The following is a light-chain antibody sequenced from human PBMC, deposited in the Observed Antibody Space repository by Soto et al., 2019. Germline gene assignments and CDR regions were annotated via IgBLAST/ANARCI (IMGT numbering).Light chain of an antibody. V-gene: IGKV3-20*01. CDR2: GAS. CDR1: QSVSSSD. Sequence: EIVLTQSPGTLSLSPGDRATLSCRASQSVSSSDFAWYQQKAAQAPRLLIYGASSRATGIPDRFSGSGSGKDFTLSITRLKLEDLAGYYCKQNGSAPLSTLGEGTKLEI. J-gene: IGKJ2*01. CDR3: KQNGSAPLST.